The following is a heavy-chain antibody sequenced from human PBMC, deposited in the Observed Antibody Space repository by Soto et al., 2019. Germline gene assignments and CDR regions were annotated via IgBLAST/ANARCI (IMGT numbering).Heavy chain of an antibody. V-gene: IGHV3-30*18. J-gene: IGHJ4*02. CDR3: AKSVRYYDSSSYYPLDY. Sequence: GSLRLSCAAAGFTFSGYCMHWVRQAPGKGLEWVAVISYDGSNKYYADSVKGRFTISRDNSGNTLYLQMNSLRAEDTAVYYCAKSVRYYDSSSYYPLDYWGQGTLVTVSS. CDR1: GFTFSGYC. D-gene: IGHD3-22*01. CDR2: ISYDGSNK.